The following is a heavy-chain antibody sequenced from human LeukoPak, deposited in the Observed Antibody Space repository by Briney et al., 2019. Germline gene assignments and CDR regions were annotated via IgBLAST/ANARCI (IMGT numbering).Heavy chain of an antibody. J-gene: IGHJ4*02. V-gene: IGHV1-69*13. D-gene: IGHD6-19*01. CDR3: ARDPYTGYSSGWSFDY. Sequence: SVKVSCKASGGTFSSYAISWVRQAPGQGLEWMGGIIPIFGTANYAQKFQGRVTITADESTSTAYMELSSLRSEDTAVYYCARDPYTGYSSGWSFDYWGQETLVTVSS. CDR1: GGTFSSYA. CDR2: IIPIFGTA.